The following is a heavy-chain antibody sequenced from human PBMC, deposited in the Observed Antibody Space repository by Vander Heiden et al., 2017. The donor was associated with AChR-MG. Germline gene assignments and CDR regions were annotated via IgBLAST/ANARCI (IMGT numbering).Heavy chain of an antibody. CDR3: AKDLGTDSTPSSG. J-gene: IGHJ4*02. CDR2: ISGSGVNT. D-gene: IGHD3-22*01. V-gene: IGHV3-23*01. CDR1: GFTFNNYA. Sequence: EVKLLDSGGGLVQPGGSLRLSCEASGFTFNNYAMSWVRLAPGKGLEWVSTISGSGVNTYYVDSVKGRFIVSRDNSRRTLYLQMNSLRAEDTAVYYCAKDLGTDSTPSSGWGQGTLVTVSP.